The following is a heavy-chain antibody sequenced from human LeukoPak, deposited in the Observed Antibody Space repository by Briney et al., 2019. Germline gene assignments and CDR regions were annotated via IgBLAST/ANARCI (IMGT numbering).Heavy chain of an antibody. CDR2: IIPIFGTA. V-gene: IGHV1-69*06. CDR3: ARGPYDSSGYYFS. Sequence: GASVKVSCKASGGTFSSYAISWVRQAPGQGLEWMGGIIPIFGTANYAQKFQGRVTITADKSTSTAYMELSSLRSEDTAVYYCARGPYDSSGYYFSWGQGTLVTVSS. CDR1: GGTFSSYA. J-gene: IGHJ4*02. D-gene: IGHD3-22*01.